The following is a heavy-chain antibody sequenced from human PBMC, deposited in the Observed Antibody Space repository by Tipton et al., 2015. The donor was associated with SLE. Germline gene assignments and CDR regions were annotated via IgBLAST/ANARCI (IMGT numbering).Heavy chain of an antibody. CDR1: GGSISSYY. D-gene: IGHD1-26*01. CDR3: VLIVGATDY. CDR2: INHSGST. J-gene: IGHJ4*02. Sequence: TLSLTCTVSGGSISSYYWSWIRQPPGKGLEWIGEINHSGSTNYNPSLKSRVTISVDTSKNQFSLKLSSVTAADTAVYYYVLIVGATDYWGQGTLVTVSS. V-gene: IGHV4-34*01.